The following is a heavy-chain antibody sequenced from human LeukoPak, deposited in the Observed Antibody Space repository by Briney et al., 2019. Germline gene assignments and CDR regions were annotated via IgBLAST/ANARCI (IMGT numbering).Heavy chain of an antibody. J-gene: IGHJ5*02. D-gene: IGHD6-13*01. CDR1: GGSISSSSDY. CDR2: IYYHENT. Sequence: PSETLSLTCTVSGGSISSSSDYWGWIRQAPGKGLEWIGSIYYHENTYYNSSLKSRVTISVDTSKNPFSLKLNSVTAAETAVYYCTKKGGGQLVNTRRWFDPWGQGTPVTVSS. CDR3: TKKGGGQLVNTRRWFDP. V-gene: IGHV4-39*01.